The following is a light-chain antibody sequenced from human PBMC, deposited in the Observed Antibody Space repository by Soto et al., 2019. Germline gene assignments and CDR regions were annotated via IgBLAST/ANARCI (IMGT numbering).Light chain of an antibody. CDR3: QQHNGWPLT. CDR1: QSISNN. Sequence: EIVMTQSPATLSVAPGERATLSCRASQSISNNLAWYQQKPGQAPRRLIFGASTRATGIPARFSGSGSGTEFTLTISSLQSEDSAVYYCQQHNGWPLTFGGGTKVEIK. J-gene: IGKJ4*01. V-gene: IGKV3-15*01. CDR2: GAS.